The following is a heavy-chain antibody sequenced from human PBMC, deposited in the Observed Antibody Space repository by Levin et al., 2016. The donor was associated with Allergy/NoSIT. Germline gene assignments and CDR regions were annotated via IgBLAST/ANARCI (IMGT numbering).Heavy chain of an antibody. CDR2: ISERGGT. D-gene: IGHD3-10*01. J-gene: IGHJ6*02. V-gene: IGHV4-34*01. CDR1: GESFSGHL. Sequence: SETLSLTCAVFGESFSGHLWSWIRQPPGRGPEWIGDISERGGTHYNPSLKSRLSISVDTSKNQFSLKLNSVTAADTAVYYCARGRGSYYYGSAFGMDVWGQGTTVTVSS. CDR3: ARGRGSYYYGSAFGMDV.